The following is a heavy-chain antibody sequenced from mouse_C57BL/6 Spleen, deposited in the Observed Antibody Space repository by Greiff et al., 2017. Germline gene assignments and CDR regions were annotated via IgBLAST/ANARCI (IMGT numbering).Heavy chain of an antibody. CDR3: AREGGDYDGAGFAY. CDR1: GYTFTSYD. D-gene: IGHD2-4*01. V-gene: IGHV1-85*01. Sequence: QVQLQQSGPELVKPGASVKLSCKASGYTFTSYDINWVKQRPGQGLEWIGWIYPRDGSTKYNEKFKGKATLTVDTSSSTAYMELHSLTSEDSAVYFCAREGGDYDGAGFAYWGQGTLVTVSA. J-gene: IGHJ3*01. CDR2: IYPRDGST.